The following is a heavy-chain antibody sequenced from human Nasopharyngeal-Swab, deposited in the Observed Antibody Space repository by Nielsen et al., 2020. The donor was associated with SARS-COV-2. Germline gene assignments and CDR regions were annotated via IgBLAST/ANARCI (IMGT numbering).Heavy chain of an antibody. CDR2: ISSSSSTI. J-gene: IGHJ4*02. Sequence: GGSLRLSCAASGFTFSSYSMNWVRQAPGKGLEWVSYISSSSSTIYYADSVKGRFTISRDNAENSLYLQMNSLRDEDTAVYYCASLLRTDLDYWGQGTLVTVSS. D-gene: IGHD5/OR15-5a*01. CDR3: ASLLRTDLDY. V-gene: IGHV3-48*02. CDR1: GFTFSSYS.